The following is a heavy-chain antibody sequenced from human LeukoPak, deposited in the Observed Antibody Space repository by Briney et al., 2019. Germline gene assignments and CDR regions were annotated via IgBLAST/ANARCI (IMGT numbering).Heavy chain of an antibody. D-gene: IGHD3-10*01. CDR3: AKDQPEITMVRGVITDAFDI. V-gene: IGHV3-9*01. CDR2: ISWNSGSI. CDR1: GFTFDDYA. J-gene: IGHJ3*02. Sequence: GGSLRLSCAASGFTFDDYAMHWVRQAPGKGLEWVSGISWNSGSIGYADSVKGRFTISRDNSKNTLYLQMNSLRAEDTAVYYCAKDQPEITMVRGVITDAFDIWGQGTMVTVSS.